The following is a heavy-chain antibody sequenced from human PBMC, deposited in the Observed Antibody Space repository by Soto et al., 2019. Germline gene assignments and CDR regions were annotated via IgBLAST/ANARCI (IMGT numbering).Heavy chain of an antibody. Sequence: SETLCLTCTVSGCSVSSGSYYWSWIRQPPGKGLEWIAYVSYSGSTNYNPSLNSRVTISVDTSENQFSLKLSSVTAADTAVYYCATETRIVGATLFDYWGQGTLVT. D-gene: IGHD1-26*01. CDR2: VSYSGST. J-gene: IGHJ4*02. V-gene: IGHV4-61*01. CDR3: ATETRIVGATLFDY. CDR1: GCSVSSGSYY.